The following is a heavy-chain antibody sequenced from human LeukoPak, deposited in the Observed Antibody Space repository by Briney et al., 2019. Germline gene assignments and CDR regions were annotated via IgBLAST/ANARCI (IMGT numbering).Heavy chain of an antibody. CDR1: GGSISSGDYY. CDR2: IYYSGST. V-gene: IGHV4-30-4*08. Sequence: SQTLSLTCTVSGGSISSGDYYWSWIRQPPGKGLEWSGYIYYSGSTYYNPSLKSRVTISVATSKNQFSLTLSSVTAADTAVYYCASKSSHSGSYGPPWGQGTLVTVSS. CDR3: ASKSSHSGSYGPP. D-gene: IGHD1-26*01. J-gene: IGHJ5*02.